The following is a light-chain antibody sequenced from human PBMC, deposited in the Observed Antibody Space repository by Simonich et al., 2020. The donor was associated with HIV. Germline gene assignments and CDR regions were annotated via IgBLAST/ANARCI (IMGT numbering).Light chain of an antibody. CDR1: RSDVGGYDH. CDR3: CSYAGSRNFWI. Sequence: QSALTQPPSASGSPGQSVTISCTGTRSDVGGYDHVSWYQQHPGKAPKLMIYEGDKRPSGVSNRFSGSQSGNTASLTISGLQAEDEAGYFCCSYAGSRNFWIFGGGTKLTVL. J-gene: IGLJ3*02. CDR2: EGD. V-gene: IGLV2-23*01.